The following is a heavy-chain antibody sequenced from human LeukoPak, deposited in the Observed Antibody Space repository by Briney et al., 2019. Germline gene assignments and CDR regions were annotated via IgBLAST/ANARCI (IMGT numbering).Heavy chain of an antibody. D-gene: IGHD7-27*01. V-gene: IGHV3-11*01. CDR2: SSSSGSTT. CDR3: ARKLGIVDY. CDR1: GLTFSDDY. J-gene: IGHJ4*02. Sequence: GGSLRLSCAASGLTFSDDYMSGGREAPGRGLEWVSYSSSSGSTTYYADSVKGRFTISRDNAKNSLYLQMNSPRAEDTAVYSCARKLGIVDYWGQGTLVTVSS.